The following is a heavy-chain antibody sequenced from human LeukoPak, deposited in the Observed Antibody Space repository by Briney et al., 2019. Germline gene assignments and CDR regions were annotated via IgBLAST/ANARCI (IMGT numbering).Heavy chain of an antibody. J-gene: IGHJ5*02. CDR1: GFTFSSYW. CDR2: IKQDGSEK. CDR3: AREISGYSSSSYSNWFDP. Sequence: GGSLRLSCAASGFTFSSYWMSWVRQAPGKGLEWVANIKQDGSEKYYVDSVKGRFTISRDNAKNSLYLQMNSLRAEDTAVYYCAREISGYSSSSYSNWFDPWGQGTLVTVSS. V-gene: IGHV3-7*01. D-gene: IGHD6-6*01.